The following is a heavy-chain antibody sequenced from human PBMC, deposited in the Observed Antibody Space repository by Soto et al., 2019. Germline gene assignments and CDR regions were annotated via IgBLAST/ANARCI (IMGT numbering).Heavy chain of an antibody. CDR1: GYSFTSYW. CDR2: IYPGDSDT. CDR3: ARVGEGAIDY. V-gene: IGHV5-51*01. J-gene: IGHJ4*02. D-gene: IGHD1-26*01. Sequence: GESLKISCKGSGYSFTSYWIGWVRQMPGKGLEWMGIIYPGDSDTRYSPSFQGQVTISADKSINTAYLQWNHLAASDTAIYYCARVGEGAIDYWGQGTLVTVSS.